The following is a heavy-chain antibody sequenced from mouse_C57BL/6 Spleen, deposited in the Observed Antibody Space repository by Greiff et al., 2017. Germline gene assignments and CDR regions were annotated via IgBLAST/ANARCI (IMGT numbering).Heavy chain of an antibody. Sequence: EVKVVESEGGLVQPGSSMKLSCTASGFTFSDYYMAWVRQVPEKGLEWVANINYDGSSTYYLDSLKSRFIISRDNAKNILYLQMSSLKSEDTATYYRAREDDGDYDFDDWGKGTTLTVSS. CDR1: GFTFSDYY. CDR2: INYDGSST. J-gene: IGHJ2*01. D-gene: IGHD2-13*01. V-gene: IGHV5-16*01. CDR3: AREDDGDYDFDD.